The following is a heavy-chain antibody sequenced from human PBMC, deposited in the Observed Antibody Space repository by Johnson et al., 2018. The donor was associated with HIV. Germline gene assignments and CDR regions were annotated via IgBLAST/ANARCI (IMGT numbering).Heavy chain of an antibody. CDR2: IKSKTDGGTT. Sequence: VQLVESGGGLVKPGGSLRLSCAASGFTFSDAWMSWVRQAPGKGLEWVGRIKSKTDGGTTDYAAPVKGRFTISRDESKNTLDMQRNSLKTEDTAVYYCSTGTPVHTWDWGQGTRVTVSS. CDR3: STGTPVHTWD. D-gene: IGHD4-17*01. V-gene: IGHV3-15*01. J-gene: IGHJ3*01. CDR1: GFTFSDAW.